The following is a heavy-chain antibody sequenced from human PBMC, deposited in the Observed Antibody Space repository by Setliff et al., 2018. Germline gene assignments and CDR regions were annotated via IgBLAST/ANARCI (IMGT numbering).Heavy chain of an antibody. Sequence: TSETLSLTCTVSGGSISSSSYYWGWIRQPPGKGLEWIGSIYYSGSTYYNPSLKSRVTISVDTSKNQFSLKLSSVTAADTAVYYCARRPSGSGTDYWGQGTLVTVSS. J-gene: IGHJ4*02. D-gene: IGHD3-10*01. V-gene: IGHV4-39*01. CDR3: ARRPSGSGTDY. CDR1: GGSISSSSYY. CDR2: IYYSGST.